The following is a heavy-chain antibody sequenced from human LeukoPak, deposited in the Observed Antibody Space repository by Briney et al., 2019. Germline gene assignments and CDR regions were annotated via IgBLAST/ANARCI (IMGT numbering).Heavy chain of an antibody. D-gene: IGHD3-16*01. V-gene: IGHV3-49*04. CDR1: GFXFCDYA. CDR3: TREGRGSDAFDY. CDR2: IRSKAYGGTT. J-gene: IGHJ4*02. Sequence: GGSLRLSCTTSGFXFCDYAMSWVRQAPGKGVEWVGFIRSKAYGGTTEYAASVKGRFTISRDDSRRIVYLQMNILKTEDTAVYYCTREGRGSDAFDYWGQGTLVTVSS.